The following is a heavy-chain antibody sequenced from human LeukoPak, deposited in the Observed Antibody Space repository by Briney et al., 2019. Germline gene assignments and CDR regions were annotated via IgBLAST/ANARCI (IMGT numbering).Heavy chain of an antibody. CDR2: IKQDGTEI. V-gene: IGHV3-7*01. J-gene: IGHJ4*02. CDR1: GFSFRTYW. CDR3: ASSNTFYYDSSGYDS. D-gene: IGHD3-22*01. Sequence: GGSLRLSCAASGFSFRTYWMSWVRQAPGKGLEWVANIKQDGTEINYVDSVKGRFTISRDNAKSSLYLQMDSLRAEDTALYYCASSNTFYYDSSGYDSWGQGTLVTVSS.